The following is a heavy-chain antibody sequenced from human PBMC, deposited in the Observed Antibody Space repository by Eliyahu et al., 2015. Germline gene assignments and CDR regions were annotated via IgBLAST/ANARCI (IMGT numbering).Heavy chain of an antibody. D-gene: IGHD6-19*01. CDR3: ARHGGAVAGGDY. V-gene: IGHV5-10-1*01. CDR2: IDPSDSYT. Sequence: GYSFTSYWISWVRQMPGKGLEWMGRIDPSDSYTNYSPSFQGHVTISADKSISTAYLQWSSLKASDTAMYYCARHGGAVAGGDYWGQGTLVTVSS. CDR1: GYSFTSYW. J-gene: IGHJ4*02.